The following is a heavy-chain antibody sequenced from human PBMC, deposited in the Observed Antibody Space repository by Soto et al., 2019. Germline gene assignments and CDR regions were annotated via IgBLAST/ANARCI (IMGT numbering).Heavy chain of an antibody. Sequence: PGGSLRLSCAASGFTFSTYGMHWVRQAPGKGLEWVAVISYDGSSKYVADSVKGRFTISRDNSKNTLYVQMNSLRAEDTGVYYCARGIGDNASFGMGVWGQGTTVTVSS. D-gene: IGHD4-17*01. CDR3: ARGIGDNASFGMGV. J-gene: IGHJ6*02. V-gene: IGHV3-30*03. CDR1: GFTFSTYG. CDR2: ISYDGSSK.